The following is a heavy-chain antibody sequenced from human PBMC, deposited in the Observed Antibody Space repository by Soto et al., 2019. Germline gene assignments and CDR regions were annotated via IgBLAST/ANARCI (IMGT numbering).Heavy chain of an antibody. CDR3: AKGAGPAGGLRWSGYYEGDAFDI. Sequence: GGSLRLSCAASGFTFSSYAMSWVRQAPGKGLEWVSAISGSGGSTYYADSVKGRFTISRDNSKNTLYLQMNSLRAEDTAVYYCAKGAGPAGGLRWSGYYEGDAFDIWGQGTMVTVSS. CDR2: ISGSGGST. J-gene: IGHJ3*02. CDR1: GFTFSSYA. D-gene: IGHD3-3*01. V-gene: IGHV3-23*01.